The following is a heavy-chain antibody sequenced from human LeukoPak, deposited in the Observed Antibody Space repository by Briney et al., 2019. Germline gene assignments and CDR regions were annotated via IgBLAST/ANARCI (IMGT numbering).Heavy chain of an antibody. J-gene: IGHJ4*02. CDR1: GFTFSSYA. CDR2: ISGTGDIT. D-gene: IGHD6-6*01. V-gene: IGHV3-23*01. CDR3: AKAPSLYSSSDY. Sequence: PGGSLRLSCAASGFTFSSYAMSWVRQTPGKGLEWVSAISGTGDITYYADSVKGRFTISRDNSKNTLYLQMNSLRAEDTAVYYCAKAPSLYSSSDYWGQGTLVTVSS.